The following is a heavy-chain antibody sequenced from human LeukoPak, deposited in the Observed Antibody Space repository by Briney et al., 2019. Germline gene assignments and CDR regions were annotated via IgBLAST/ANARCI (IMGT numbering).Heavy chain of an antibody. J-gene: IGHJ6*02. D-gene: IGHD4-17*01. CDR2: IYPGDSDT. CDR3: ARLPYGDYRYYYGMDV. Sequence: GESLQISCQGSGYSFTSYWIGWVRQMPGKGLEWMGIIYPGDSDTRYSPSFQGQVTISADKSISTAYLQWSSLKASDTAMYYCARLPYGDYRYYYGMDVWGQGTTVTVSS. CDR1: GYSFTSYW. V-gene: IGHV5-51*01.